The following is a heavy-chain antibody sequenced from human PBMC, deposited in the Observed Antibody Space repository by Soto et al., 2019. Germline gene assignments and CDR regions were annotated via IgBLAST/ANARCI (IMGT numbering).Heavy chain of an antibody. CDR2: IIPMFGIA. CDR3: ARGYGASHDY. CDR1: GVTFSSYT. J-gene: IGHJ4*02. D-gene: IGHD4-17*01. Sequence: QVQLVQSGAEVKKPGSSVKVSCKASGVTFSSYTISWVRQAPGQGLEWMGRIIPMFGIANYAQKFEGRVTITADKSTSTAYMELRSLRSEDTAVYYCARGYGASHDYWGQGTLVTVSS. V-gene: IGHV1-69*02.